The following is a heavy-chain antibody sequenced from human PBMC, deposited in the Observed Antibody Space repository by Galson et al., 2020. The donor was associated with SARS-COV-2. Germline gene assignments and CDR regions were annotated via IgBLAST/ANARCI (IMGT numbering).Heavy chain of an antibody. Sequence: GGSLRLSCAASGFTFSSYAMSWVRQAQGKGLEWDSAISGSGGSTYYADSAKGRFTISRDNSTNTLYLQMNSLRAEDTAVYYCAKGYSPDYWGQGTLVTVSS. CDR1: GFTFSSYA. J-gene: IGHJ4*02. D-gene: IGHD5-18*01. CDR3: AKGYSPDY. CDR2: ISGSGGST. V-gene: IGHV3-23*01.